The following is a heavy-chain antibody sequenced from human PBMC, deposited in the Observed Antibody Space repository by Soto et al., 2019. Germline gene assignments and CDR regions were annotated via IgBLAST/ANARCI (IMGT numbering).Heavy chain of an antibody. CDR2: IYYSGST. Sequence: SETLPLTCTVSGGSISSYYWSWIRQPPGKGLERIGYIYYSGSTNYNPSLKSRVTISVDPSKNQFSLKLSSVTAADTAVYYCAGGSRELGISAFDPWGQGTLVTVSS. J-gene: IGHJ5*02. CDR3: AGGSRELGISAFDP. D-gene: IGHD7-27*01. CDR1: GGSISSYY. V-gene: IGHV4-59*01.